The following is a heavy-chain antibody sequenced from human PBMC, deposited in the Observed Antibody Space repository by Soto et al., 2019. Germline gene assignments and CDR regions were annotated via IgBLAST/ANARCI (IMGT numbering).Heavy chain of an antibody. CDR1: GYTFTSYG. D-gene: IGHD2-2*01. CDR2: ISAYNGNT. Sequence: GASVKVSCKASGYTFTSYGISWVRQAPGQGLEWMGWISAYNGNTNYAQKLQGRVTMTTDTSTSTAYMELRSLRSDDTAVYYCTRGRYCSSTSCYARGYYYYYMDVWGKGTTVTVS. CDR3: TRGRYCSSTSCYARGYYYYYMDV. V-gene: IGHV1-18*01. J-gene: IGHJ6*03.